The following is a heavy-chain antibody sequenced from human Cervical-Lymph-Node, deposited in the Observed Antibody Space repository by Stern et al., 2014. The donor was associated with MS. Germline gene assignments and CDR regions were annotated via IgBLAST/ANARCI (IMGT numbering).Heavy chain of an antibody. D-gene: IGHD2-2*01. V-gene: IGHV1-8*01. CDR2: MNPKNGNT. CDR3: ARGHCSSDNCFDYYGLDV. J-gene: IGHJ6*02. CDR1: GYIFSSYN. Sequence: QDQLVQSGAEVKKPGASVRVSCKASGYIFSSYNINWVRQAPGLGLEWMGWMNPKNGNTGSEQKFQGRVPLTTPTSTKTAYMELSSLRPEDTAVYYCARGHCSSDNCFDYYGLDVWGQGTAVIVSS.